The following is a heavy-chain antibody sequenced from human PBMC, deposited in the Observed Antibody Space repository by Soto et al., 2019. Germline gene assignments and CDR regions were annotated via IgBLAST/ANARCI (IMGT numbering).Heavy chain of an antibody. D-gene: IGHD6-13*01. V-gene: IGHV1-18*01. Sequence: ASVKVSCKASGYTFTSYGISWVRQAPGQGLEWMGWISAYNGNTNYAQKLQGRVTMTTDTSISTAYLQWSSLKASDTAMYYCASWYEAAAGTSAFDYWGQGTLVTVSS. J-gene: IGHJ4*02. CDR2: ISAYNGNT. CDR1: GYTFTSYG. CDR3: ASWYEAAAGTSAFDY.